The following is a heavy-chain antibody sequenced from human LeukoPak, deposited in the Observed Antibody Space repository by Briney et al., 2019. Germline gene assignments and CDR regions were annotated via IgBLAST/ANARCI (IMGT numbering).Heavy chain of an antibody. CDR1: GFTFDDYA. CDR2: ISGDGGST. D-gene: IGHD2-2*01. J-gene: IGHJ6*02. CDR3: TKDILSGAIGYYGMDV. V-gene: IGHV3-43*02. Sequence: GGSLRLSCAASGFTFDDYAMHWVRQAPGKGLEWVSLISGDGGSTYYADSVKGRFTISRDNSKNSLYLQMNSLRNEDTAFYYCTKDILSGAIGYYGMDVWGQGTTVTVSS.